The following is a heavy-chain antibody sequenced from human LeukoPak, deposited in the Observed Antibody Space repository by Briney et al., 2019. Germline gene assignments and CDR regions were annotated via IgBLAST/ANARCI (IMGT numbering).Heavy chain of an antibody. Sequence: ASVKVSCKASGYTFTSYGISWVRQAPGQGLEWMGWISAYNGNTNYAQKLKGRVTMATDTSTSTAYMELRSMRSDDTAVYYCARDLNCSGGSCYSGWFDTWGEGNLVTVSS. CDR1: GYTFTSYG. CDR3: ARDLNCSGGSCYSGWFDT. CDR2: ISAYNGNT. J-gene: IGHJ5*02. V-gene: IGHV1-18*01. D-gene: IGHD2-15*01.